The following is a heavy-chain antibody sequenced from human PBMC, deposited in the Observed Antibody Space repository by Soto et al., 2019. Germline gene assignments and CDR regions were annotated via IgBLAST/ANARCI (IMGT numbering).Heavy chain of an antibody. CDR3: ARVAVTTYYFDY. V-gene: IGHV3-74*01. CDR1: GFTFSSYW. J-gene: IGHJ4*02. D-gene: IGHD4-17*01. CDR2: INPDGSRT. Sequence: EVQLVESGGDLVQPGGSLRLSCAASGFTFSSYWMHWVRQAPGKGLVWVSRINPDGSRTSYADSVKGRFTISRDNAKNPLYLQMNSLGAEDTAVYYCARVAVTTYYFDYWGQGTLVTVSS.